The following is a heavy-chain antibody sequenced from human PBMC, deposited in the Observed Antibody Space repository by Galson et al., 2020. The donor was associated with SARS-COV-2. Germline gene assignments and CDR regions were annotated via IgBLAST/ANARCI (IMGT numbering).Heavy chain of an antibody. J-gene: IGHJ4*02. CDR2: ISGSGGST. CDR1: GFTFSSYA. D-gene: IGHD3-3*01. V-gene: IGHV3-23*01. Sequence: TGGSLRLSCAASGFTFSSYAMSWVRQAPGKGLEWVSAISGSGGSTYYADSVKGRFTISRDNSKNTLYLQMTSLRAEDTAVYYCVKDRWYDFWSGYYFDYWGQGTLVTVSS. CDR3: VKDRWYDFWSGYYFDY.